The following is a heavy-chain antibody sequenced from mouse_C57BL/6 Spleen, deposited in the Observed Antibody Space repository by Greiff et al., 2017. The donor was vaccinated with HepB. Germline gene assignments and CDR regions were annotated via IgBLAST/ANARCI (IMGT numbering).Heavy chain of an antibody. CDR1: GYTFTSYW. CDR3: ARPNYYGSSLYYFDY. CDR2: INPSNGGT. V-gene: IGHV1-53*01. J-gene: IGHJ2*01. Sequence: QVQLQQPGTELVKPGASVKLSCEASGYTFTSYWMHWVKQRPGQGLEWIGNINPSNGGTNYNEKFKSKATLTVDKSSSTAYMQLSSLTSEDSAVYYCARPNYYGSSLYYFDYWGQGTTLTVSS. D-gene: IGHD1-1*01.